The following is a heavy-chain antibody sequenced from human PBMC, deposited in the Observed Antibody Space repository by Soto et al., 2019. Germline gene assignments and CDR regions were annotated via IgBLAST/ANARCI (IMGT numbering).Heavy chain of an antibody. D-gene: IGHD3-10*01. J-gene: IGHJ4*02. CDR1: GFTFSNYW. V-gene: IGHV3-74*01. CDR3: TAQDY. CDR2: INRDGSST. Sequence: EVQLVESGGGLVQPGGSMRLSCAASGFTFSNYWMHWVRQAPGKGLVWVSRINRDGSSTTYADSVKGRFTISRDNAKSTLYLQINSLYYCTRADGSNTAQDYWGQGSLVTVSS.